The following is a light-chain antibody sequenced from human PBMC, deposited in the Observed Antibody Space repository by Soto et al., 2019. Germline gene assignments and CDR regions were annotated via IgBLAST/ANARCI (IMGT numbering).Light chain of an antibody. V-gene: IGKV3-20*01. CDR3: QQYGRSPLMYT. J-gene: IGKJ2*01. CDR2: GAS. CDR1: QSITSNF. Sequence: EIVLTQSPGTLSLSPGERATLSCRASQSITSNFLAWYQQKPGQAPRLLTYGASTRAAGVPDRFSGSGSGPDFTLTITRLEPEDFAVYYCQQYGRSPLMYTFGQGTKLGVK.